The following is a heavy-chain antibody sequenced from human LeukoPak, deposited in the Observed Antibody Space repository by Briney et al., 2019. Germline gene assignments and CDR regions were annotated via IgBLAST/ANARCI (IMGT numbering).Heavy chain of an antibody. D-gene: IGHD2-15*01. V-gene: IGHV4-59*11. CDR2: IYYSGNT. J-gene: IGHJ3*02. CDR1: GGSISTHY. CDR3: ARPYCSGGSCYRGAFDI. Sequence: PSETLSLTCTVSGGSISTHYWSWLRQPPGKGLEWIGYIYYSGNTNYNPSLKSRLTISVDTSNNQFSLKLSSVTAADAAMYYCARPYCSGGSCYRGAFDIWGQGTMVNVSS.